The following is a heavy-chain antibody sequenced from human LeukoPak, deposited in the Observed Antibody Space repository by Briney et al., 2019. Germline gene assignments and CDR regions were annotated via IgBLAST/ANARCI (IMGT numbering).Heavy chain of an antibody. Sequence: ASVKVSCKASGYTFTGYYMHWVRQAPGQGLEWMGWINPNSGGTNYAQKFQGRVTMTRDTSISTAYMELSRLRSDDTAVYYCAREGAPRTGAAMSAFDIWGQGTKVIVSS. CDR2: INPNSGGT. V-gene: IGHV1-2*02. CDR3: AREGAPRTGAAMSAFDI. CDR1: GYTFTGYY. D-gene: IGHD2-2*01. J-gene: IGHJ3*02.